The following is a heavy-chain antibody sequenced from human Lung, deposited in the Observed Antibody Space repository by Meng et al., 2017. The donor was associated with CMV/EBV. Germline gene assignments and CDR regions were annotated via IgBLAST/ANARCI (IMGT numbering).Heavy chain of an antibody. J-gene: IGHJ4*02. Sequence: SXTXSLXCAVSGGSISSSSYYWGWIRQPPGKGLEWIGSIYYSGSTYYNPSLKSRLTLSVDTSKNQFSLKLSSVTAAATAVYYCASTNYDFCSGYWRGNFDYWXQGTXVTVSS. V-gene: IGHV4-39*07. CDR3: ASTNYDFCSGYWRGNFDY. CDR1: GGSISSSSYY. D-gene: IGHD3-3*01. CDR2: IYYSGST.